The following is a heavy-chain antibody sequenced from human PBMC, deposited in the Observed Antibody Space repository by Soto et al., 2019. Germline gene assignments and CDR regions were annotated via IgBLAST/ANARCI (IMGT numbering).Heavy chain of an antibody. CDR2: IDPSDSYT. Sequence: GESLKISCKGSGYSFTSYWISWVRQMPGKGLEWMGRIDPSDSYTNYSPSFQGHVTISRDNAKNSLYLQLNSLRAEDTAVYYCARDWGSSAPYRFQHWGQGTLVTVSS. CDR1: GYSFTSYW. J-gene: IGHJ1*01. CDR3: ARDWGSSAPYRFQH. V-gene: IGHV5-10-1*01. D-gene: IGHD6-6*01.